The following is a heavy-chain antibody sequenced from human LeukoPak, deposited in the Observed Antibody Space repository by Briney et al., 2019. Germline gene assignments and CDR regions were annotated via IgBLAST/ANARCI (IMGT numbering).Heavy chain of an antibody. V-gene: IGHV1-24*01. J-gene: IGHJ1*01. CDR1: GYTLTELS. CDR2: FDPEDGET. D-gene: IGHD3-22*01. Sequence: GASVKVSCKVSGYTLTELSMHWVRQAPGKGLEWMGGFDPEDGETIYAQKFQGRVTMTRDTSTSTVYMELSSLRSEDTAVYYCARDANPTYYYDSSGHFQHWGQGTLVTVSS. CDR3: ARDANPTYYYDSSGHFQH.